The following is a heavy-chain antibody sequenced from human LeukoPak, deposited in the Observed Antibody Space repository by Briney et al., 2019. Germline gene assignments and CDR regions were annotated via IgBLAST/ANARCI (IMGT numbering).Heavy chain of an antibody. Sequence: SETLSLTCTVSGGSISSSSYYWGWIRQPPGKGLEWIGSIYYSGSTNYNPSLKSRVTISVDTSKNQFSLKLSSVTAADTAVYYCARGRRAYYYYYMDVWGKGTTVTVSS. CDR3: ARGRRAYYYYYMDV. CDR2: IYYSGST. CDR1: GGSISSSSYY. V-gene: IGHV4-39*07. J-gene: IGHJ6*03.